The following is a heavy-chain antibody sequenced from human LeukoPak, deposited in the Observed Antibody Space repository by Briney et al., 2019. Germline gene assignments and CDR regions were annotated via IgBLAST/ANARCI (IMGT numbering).Heavy chain of an antibody. Sequence: GGSLRLSCAASGFTFSNYYMHWVRQAPGEGPVWVSRVYTDGITTNYADSVKGRFTISRDNAQNALYLQMHSLRAEDTAVYYCARGLYGDPVGFDFWGQGILVTVSS. J-gene: IGHJ4*02. CDR3: ARGLYGDPVGFDF. V-gene: IGHV3-74*01. CDR1: GFTFSNYY. CDR2: VYTDGITT. D-gene: IGHD4-23*01.